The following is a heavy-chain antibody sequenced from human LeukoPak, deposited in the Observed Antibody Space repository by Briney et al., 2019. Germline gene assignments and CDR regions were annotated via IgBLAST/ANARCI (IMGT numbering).Heavy chain of an antibody. CDR1: GFTFTSSA. J-gene: IGHJ5*02. Sequence: SVKVSCKASGFTFTSSAMQWVRQARGQRLEWIGWIVVGSGNTNYAQKFQERVTITRDMSTGTAYMELSSLRSEDTAVYYCALGAYYYDSSGYYPWGQGTLVTVSS. CDR2: IVVGSGNT. CDR3: ALGAYYYDSSGYYP. V-gene: IGHV1-58*02. D-gene: IGHD3-22*01.